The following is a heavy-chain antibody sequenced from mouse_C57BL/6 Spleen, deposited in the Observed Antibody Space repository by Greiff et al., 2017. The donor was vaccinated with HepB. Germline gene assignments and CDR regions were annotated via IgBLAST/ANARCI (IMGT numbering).Heavy chain of an antibody. Sequence: VQLQQSGAELARPGASVKLSCKASGYTFTSYGISWVKQRTGQGLEWIGEIYPRSGNTYYNEKFKGKATLTADKSSSTAYMELRSLTSEDSAVYFCANYYYGSSLYYFDYWGQGTTLTVSS. D-gene: IGHD1-1*01. V-gene: IGHV1-81*01. CDR1: GYTFTSYG. CDR3: ANYYYGSSLYYFDY. CDR2: IYPRSGNT. J-gene: IGHJ2*01.